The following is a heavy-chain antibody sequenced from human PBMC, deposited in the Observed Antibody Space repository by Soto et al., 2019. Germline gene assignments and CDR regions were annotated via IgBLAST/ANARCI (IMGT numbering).Heavy chain of an antibody. V-gene: IGHV4-31*03. Sequence: PSETLSLTCTVSGGSISSGGYYWSWIRQHPGKGLEWIGNIFYSGTTYYNPSLKSRVTISVDTSKNQFSLKLSSVTAADTAVYYCARGPALGDSSGYYYISPFDYWGQGTLVTVSS. CDR2: IFYSGTT. CDR3: ARGPALGDSSGYYYISPFDY. CDR1: GGSISSGGYY. D-gene: IGHD3-22*01. J-gene: IGHJ4*02.